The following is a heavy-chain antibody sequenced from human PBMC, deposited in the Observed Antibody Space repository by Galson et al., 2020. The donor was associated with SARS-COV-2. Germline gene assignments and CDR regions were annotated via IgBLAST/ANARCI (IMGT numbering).Heavy chain of an antibody. CDR2: IYYSGTT. V-gene: IGHV4-30-4*01. D-gene: IGHD3-9*01. CDR3: ARVRATYFQPHRYVDL. Sequence: SETLSLTCTVSGGSISSGDEYWTWIRQPPGKGLEWIGYIYYSGTTYYNPSLKSRLAISIATSKTQFSLRLISVTAADTAVYFCARVRATYFQPHRYVDLWGLGTLVTVSS. CDR1: GGSISSGDEY. J-gene: IGHJ2*01.